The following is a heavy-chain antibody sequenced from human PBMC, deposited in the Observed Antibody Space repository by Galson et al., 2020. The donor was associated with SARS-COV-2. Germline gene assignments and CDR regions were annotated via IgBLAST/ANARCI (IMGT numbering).Heavy chain of an antibody. Sequence: SQASETLSLTCAVYGGSFSGYYWSWIRQPPGKGLEWIGEINHSGSTNYNPSLKSRVTISVDTSKNQFSLKLSSVTAADTAVYYCARAPQLWFGELYNWFDPGAREPWSPSPQ. CDR1: GGSFSGYY. D-gene: IGHD3-10*01. V-gene: IGHV4-34*01. J-gene: IGHJ5*02. CDR3: ARAPQLWFGELYNWFDP. CDR2: INHSGST.